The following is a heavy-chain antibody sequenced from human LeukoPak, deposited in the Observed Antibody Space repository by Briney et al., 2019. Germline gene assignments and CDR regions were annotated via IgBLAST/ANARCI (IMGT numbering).Heavy chain of an antibody. D-gene: IGHD3-22*01. CDR2: IRSDGST. J-gene: IGHJ2*01. CDR1: GFTLSSYW. Sequence: GGSLRLSCAASGFTLSSYWMHWVRQAPGKGPVWVSRIRSDGSTTYADSVKGRFTISRDNAKNSLYLQMNSLRAEDTAVYYCARVEIVDCYFDHWDRGTLVTVSS. V-gene: IGHV3-74*01. CDR3: ARVEIVDCYFDH.